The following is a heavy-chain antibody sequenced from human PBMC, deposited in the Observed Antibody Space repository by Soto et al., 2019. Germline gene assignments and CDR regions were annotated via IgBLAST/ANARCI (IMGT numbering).Heavy chain of an antibody. Sequence: QVQLVQSGAEVKKPGASVKISCKASGYTFSSSYIHWVRQAPGQGLEWMGLNDPSGFSTDYALTFQGRVNVTRDTSASTVYMELGSLRSEDTAVSYCASGGYTGGFSAMDVWCPRTTVAVSS. CDR2: NDPSGFST. J-gene: IGHJ6*02. V-gene: IGHV1-46*01. D-gene: IGHD2-8*02. CDR1: GYTFSSSY. CDR3: ASGGYTGGFSAMDV.